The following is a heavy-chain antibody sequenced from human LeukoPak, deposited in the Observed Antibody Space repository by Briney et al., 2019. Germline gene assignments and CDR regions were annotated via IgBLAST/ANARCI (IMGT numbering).Heavy chain of an antibody. V-gene: IGHV3-53*01. CDR3: ARDRHCSGGSCSGL. CDR2: IYSGDST. Sequence: GGSLRLSCAASGLTVSNNYMKWVRQAPGKGLEWVSLIYSGDSTYYADSVKGRFTISRDNPKNTVYLQMNNLRAEDTAVYYCARDRHCSGGSCSGLWGQGTLACVSS. CDR1: GLTVSNNY. J-gene: IGHJ4*02. D-gene: IGHD2-15*01.